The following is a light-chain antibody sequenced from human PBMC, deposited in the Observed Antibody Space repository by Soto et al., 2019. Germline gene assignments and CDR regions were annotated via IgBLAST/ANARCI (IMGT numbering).Light chain of an antibody. CDR3: QSYDSSLSGSYV. Sequence: QSVLTQPPSVSGAPGQRAIISCTGSSSNIGAGYDVHWYQQLPGTAPRLLIYDNNNRPSGVPARFSVSKSDTSASLAITGLQPEDEADYYCQSYDSSLSGSYVLGTGTKVTVL. J-gene: IGLJ1*01. CDR1: SSNIGAGYD. V-gene: IGLV1-40*01. CDR2: DNN.